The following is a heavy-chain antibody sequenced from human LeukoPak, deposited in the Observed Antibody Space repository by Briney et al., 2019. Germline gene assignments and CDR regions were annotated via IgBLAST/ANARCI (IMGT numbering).Heavy chain of an antibody. CDR1: GFTFSSYA. J-gene: IGHJ6*02. D-gene: IGHD3-16*01. Sequence: PGGSLRLSCAASGFTFSSYAMSWVRQAPGKGLEWIGEINHSGSTNYNPSLKSRVTISVDTSKNQFSLKLSSVTAADTAVYYCARGRVRYDYVWGSYYYGMDVWGQGTTVTVSS. V-gene: IGHV4-34*01. CDR3: ARGRVRYDYVWGSYYYGMDV. CDR2: INHSGST.